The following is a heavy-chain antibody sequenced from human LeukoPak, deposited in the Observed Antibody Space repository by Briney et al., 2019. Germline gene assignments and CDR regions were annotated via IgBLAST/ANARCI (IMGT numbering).Heavy chain of an antibody. D-gene: IGHD5-24*01. V-gene: IGHV4-59*01. Sequence: SETLSLTCTVSGGSISGYYWSWIRQAPGKGLEWIGYIHDSGSTDYNPSLKSRVTISIDASRNQFSLRVSSVTAADTAVCYCARGRWLQLPDYWGQGALVTVSS. CDR3: ARGRWLQLPDY. CDR1: GGSISGYY. J-gene: IGHJ4*02. CDR2: IHDSGST.